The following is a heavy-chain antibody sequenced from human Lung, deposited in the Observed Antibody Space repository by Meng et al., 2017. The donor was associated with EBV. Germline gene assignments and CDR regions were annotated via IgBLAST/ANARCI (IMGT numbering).Heavy chain of an antibody. CDR2: IAPSSGGT. V-gene: IGHV1-2*06. CDR3: VRTNLGSADY. CDR1: GYTFTGYY. J-gene: IGHJ4*02. D-gene: IGHD7-27*01. Sequence: QGQAVQSGAEVKKPGASVKVSCKASGYTFTGYYMHWLRQAPGQGLEWVGRIAPSSGGTTYAQKFQGRVTMTRDTSISTAYMELSSLRSDDAAIYYCVRTNLGSADYWGQGTLVTVSS.